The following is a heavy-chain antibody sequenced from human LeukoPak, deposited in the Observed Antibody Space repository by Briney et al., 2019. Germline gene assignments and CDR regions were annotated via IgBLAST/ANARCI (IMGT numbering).Heavy chain of an antibody. D-gene: IGHD5-24*01. CDR1: GFTFSSYA. Sequence: PRGSLRLSRAASGFTFSSYAMHWVRQAPGKGLEWVAVISFDGSNKYYADSVKGRFTISRDNSKNTLSLQMNSLRAEDTAVYYCARDSIPRDGYNTREDAFDIWGQGTMVTVSS. J-gene: IGHJ3*02. CDR2: ISFDGSNK. CDR3: ARDSIPRDGYNTREDAFDI. V-gene: IGHV3-30*01.